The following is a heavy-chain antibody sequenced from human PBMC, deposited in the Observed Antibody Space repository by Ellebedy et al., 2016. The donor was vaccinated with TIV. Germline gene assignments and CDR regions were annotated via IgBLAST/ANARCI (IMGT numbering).Heavy chain of an antibody. Sequence: GESLKISXAASGFTFSSYWMSWVRQAPGKGLEWVANIKQDGSEKYYVDSVKGRFTISRDNAKNSLYLQMNSLRAEDTAVYYCARSTVEDFWSGRNWFDPWGQGTLVTVSS. CDR3: ARSTVEDFWSGRNWFDP. V-gene: IGHV3-7*01. CDR1: GFTFSSYW. J-gene: IGHJ5*02. CDR2: IKQDGSEK. D-gene: IGHD3-3*01.